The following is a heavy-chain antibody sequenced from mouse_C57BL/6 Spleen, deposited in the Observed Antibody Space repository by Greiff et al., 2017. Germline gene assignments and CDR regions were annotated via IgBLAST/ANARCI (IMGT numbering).Heavy chain of an antibody. CDR1: GYTFTSYW. Sequence: QVQLQQPGAELVRPGSSVKLSCKASGYTFTSYWMDWVKQRPGQGLEWIGNIYPSDSETHYNQKFKDKATLTVDKSSSTAYVQLSSLTSEDSAVYYCARGDDYLFDYWGQGATLTVSS. J-gene: IGHJ2*01. D-gene: IGHD2-4*01. CDR2: IYPSDSET. V-gene: IGHV1-61*01. CDR3: ARGDDYLFDY.